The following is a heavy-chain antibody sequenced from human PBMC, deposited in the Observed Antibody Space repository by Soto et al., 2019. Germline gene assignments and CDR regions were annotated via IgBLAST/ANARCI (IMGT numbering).Heavy chain of an antibody. J-gene: IGHJ4*02. Sequence: GGSLRLSCTASGFTFGDYAMSWFRQAPGKGLEWVSAISGSGGSTYYADSVKGRFTISRDNSKNTLYLQMNSLRAEDTAVYYCAKDLFRWNIAAAGLLDYWGQGTLVTVSS. CDR2: ISGSGGST. V-gene: IGHV3-23*01. D-gene: IGHD6-13*01. CDR3: AKDLFRWNIAAAGLLDY. CDR1: GFTFGDYA.